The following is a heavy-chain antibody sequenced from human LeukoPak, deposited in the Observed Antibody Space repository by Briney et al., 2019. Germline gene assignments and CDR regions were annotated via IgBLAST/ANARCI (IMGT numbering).Heavy chain of an antibody. J-gene: IGHJ4*02. Sequence: PGGSLRLSCTPCRFTVSSNYMSWVRQAPGKGLEWLSVIYSDGTTYYADSVKGRFTISRDNSKNSLYLQMNSLRAEDTAVYYCARVSSSGWYEKQVYWGQRTLVTVSS. CDR2: IYSDGTT. CDR3: ARVSSSGWYEKQVY. V-gene: IGHV3-53*01. CDR1: RFTVSSNY. D-gene: IGHD6-19*01.